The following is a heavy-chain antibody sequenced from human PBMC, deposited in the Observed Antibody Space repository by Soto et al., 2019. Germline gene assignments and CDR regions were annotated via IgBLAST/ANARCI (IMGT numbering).Heavy chain of an antibody. J-gene: IGHJ4*02. CDR2: ISGSGGST. CDR1: GFTFSSYA. CDR3: AKRSILTGYYRNLYYFDY. D-gene: IGHD3-9*01. V-gene: IGHV3-23*01. Sequence: AGGSLRLSCAASGFTFSSYAMSWVRQAPGKGLEWVSAISGSGGSTYYADSVKGRFTISRDNSKNTLYLQMNSLRAEDTAVYYCAKRSILTGYYRNLYYFDYWGQGTLVTVSS.